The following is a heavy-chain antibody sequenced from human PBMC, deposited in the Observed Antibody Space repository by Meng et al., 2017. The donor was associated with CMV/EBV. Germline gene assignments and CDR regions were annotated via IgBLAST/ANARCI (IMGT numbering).Heavy chain of an antibody. CDR1: GFSSSNYE. CDR3: AGQDCSSTRCLYHFYYVMDV. V-gene: IGHV3-48*03. Sequence: GESLKISCAGSGFSSSNYEMTGVRQAPGKGLEWLGHISNSGSTIYYADSVKGRFTISRDNAKNSLYLQMNSLRAEDTALYYCAGQDCSSTRCLYHFYYVMDVWGQGTTVTVSS. CDR2: ISNSGSTI. J-gene: IGHJ6*02. D-gene: IGHD2-2*01.